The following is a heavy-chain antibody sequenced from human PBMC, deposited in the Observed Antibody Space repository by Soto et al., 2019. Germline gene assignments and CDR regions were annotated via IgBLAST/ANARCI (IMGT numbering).Heavy chain of an antibody. D-gene: IGHD2-21*01. CDR1: GYTFTSYA. V-gene: IGHV1-3*01. J-gene: IGHJ6*03. Sequence: GASVKVSCKASGYTFTSYAMHWVRQAPGRRLEWMGWINAGNGNTKYSQKFQGRVTITRDTSASTAYMELSSLRSEDTAVYYCARGLWCGGDCYQQNYYYYYYMDVWGKGTTVTVSS. CDR2: INAGNGNT. CDR3: ARGLWCGGDCYQQNYYYYYYMDV.